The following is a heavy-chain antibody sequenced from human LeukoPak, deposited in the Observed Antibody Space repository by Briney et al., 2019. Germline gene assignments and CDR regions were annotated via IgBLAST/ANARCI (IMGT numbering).Heavy chain of an antibody. CDR1: GYTFTSYG. CDR2: INPNSGGT. CDR3: ARDDIVVVPAAIRAYYYGMDV. J-gene: IGHJ6*02. D-gene: IGHD2-2*02. Sequence: ASVKVSCKASGYTFTSYGISWVRQAPGQGLEWMGWINPNSGGTNYAQKFQGRVTMTRDTSISTAYMELSRLRSDDTAVYYCARDDIVVVPAAIRAYYYGMDVWGQGTTVTVSS. V-gene: IGHV1-2*02.